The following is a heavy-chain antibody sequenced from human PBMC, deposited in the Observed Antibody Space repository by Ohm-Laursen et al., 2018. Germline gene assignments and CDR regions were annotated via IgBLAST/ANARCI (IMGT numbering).Heavy chain of an antibody. CDR1: GGSISGHY. Sequence: SETLSLTCAVSGGSISGHYWTWIRQPAGKGLDWIGRIYSRGNTDYNPSLKSRVTISLDTSKNQFSRKLNSVTAADTAVYYCSRGLVVNSGYDWGWDYWGQGALVTVSS. V-gene: IGHV4-4*07. D-gene: IGHD5-12*01. J-gene: IGHJ4*02. CDR2: IYSRGNT. CDR3: SRGLVVNSGYDWGWDY.